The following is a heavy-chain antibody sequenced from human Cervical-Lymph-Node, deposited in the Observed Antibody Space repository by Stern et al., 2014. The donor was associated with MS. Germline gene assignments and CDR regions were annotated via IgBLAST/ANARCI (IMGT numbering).Heavy chain of an antibody. CDR1: GFSLSHARMG. CDR2: IFSNDEK. D-gene: IGHD5-18*01. J-gene: IGHJ4*02. Sequence: QVTLKESGPVLVKPTETLTLTCTVSGFSLSHARMGVSWIRQPPGKPLEWLAHIFSNDEKFYSTSQKSRLTISRDTSKSQVVLTMTNMDPVDTATYYCARIEDNYGHMGEFDYWGQGTLVTVSS. CDR3: ARIEDNYGHMGEFDY. V-gene: IGHV2-26*01.